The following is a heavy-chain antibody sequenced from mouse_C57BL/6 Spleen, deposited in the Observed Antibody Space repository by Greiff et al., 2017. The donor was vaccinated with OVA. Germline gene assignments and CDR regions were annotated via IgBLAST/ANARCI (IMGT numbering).Heavy chain of an antibody. CDR1: GYTFTSYW. J-gene: IGHJ2*01. V-gene: IGHV1-64*01. CDR2: IHPNSGST. D-gene: IGHD3-2*02. CDR3: ARSAQATLDY. Sequence: VQLQQSGAELVKPGASVKLSCKASGYTFTSYWMHWVKQRPGQGLEWIGMIHPNSGSTNYNEKFKSKATLTVDKSSSTAYMQLSSLTSEDSAVYYCARSAQATLDYWGQGTTLTVSS.